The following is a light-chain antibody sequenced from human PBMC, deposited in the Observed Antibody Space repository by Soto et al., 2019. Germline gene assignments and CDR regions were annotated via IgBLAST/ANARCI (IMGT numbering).Light chain of an antibody. CDR2: AAS. CDR3: QQYDASPPYT. Sequence: EIVLTQSPVTLSLSPGERATLSCRAGRGLASSYLGWYQQKPGQPPRLLMYAASIRATGIPDRFSGSGSATDFTLTINRLEPEDSAVYYCQQYDASPPYTFGQGTKVDIK. CDR1: RGLASSY. V-gene: IGKV3-20*01. J-gene: IGKJ2*01.